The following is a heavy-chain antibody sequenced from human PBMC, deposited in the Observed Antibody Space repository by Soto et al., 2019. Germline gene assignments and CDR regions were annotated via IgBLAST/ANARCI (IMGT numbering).Heavy chain of an antibody. J-gene: IGHJ1*01. CDR1: GDSISTRSNY. V-gene: IGHV4-39*02. Sequence: QLQLQESGPGLVKPSETLSLTCTVSGDSISTRSNYWARTRQPPGKGLEWIGSIYYTGGTYYNPSLKSRVTLFLDTSKNQFSLNLNSVTAADTAVYYCAREGPPIRAHNPPEYFQHWGQGTPVTVSS. CDR3: AREGPPIRAHNPPEYFQH. CDR2: IYYTGGT.